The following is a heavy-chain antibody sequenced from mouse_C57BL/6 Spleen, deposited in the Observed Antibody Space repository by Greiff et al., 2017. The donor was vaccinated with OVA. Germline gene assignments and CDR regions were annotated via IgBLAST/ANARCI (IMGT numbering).Heavy chain of an antibody. CDR3: ARGSGYYGDYFDY. CDR1: GYTFTDYN. J-gene: IGHJ2*01. CDR2: INPNNGGT. V-gene: IGHV1-22*01. D-gene: IGHD2-3*01. Sequence: VQLQQSGPELVKPGASVKMSCKASGYTFTDYNMHWVKQSHGKSLEWIGYINPNNGGTSYNQKFKGKATLTVNKSSSTAYMELRSLTSEDSAVYYCARGSGYYGDYFDYWGQGTTLTVSA.